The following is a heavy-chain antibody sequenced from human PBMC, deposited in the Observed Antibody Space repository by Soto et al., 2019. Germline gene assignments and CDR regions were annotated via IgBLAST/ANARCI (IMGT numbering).Heavy chain of an antibody. Sequence: SETLSLTCAVYGGSFSGYYWSWIRQPPGKGLEWIGEINHSGSTNYNPSLKSRVTISVDTSKNQFSLKLSSVTAADTAVYYCARGGCSSTSCYPTPFDYWGQGTLVTVSS. J-gene: IGHJ4*02. CDR3: ARGGCSSTSCYPTPFDY. V-gene: IGHV4-34*01. CDR2: INHSGST. D-gene: IGHD2-2*01. CDR1: GGSFSGYY.